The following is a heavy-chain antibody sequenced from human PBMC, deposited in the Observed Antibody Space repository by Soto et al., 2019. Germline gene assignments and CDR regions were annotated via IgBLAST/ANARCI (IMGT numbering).Heavy chain of an antibody. CDR2: ISYDGSNK. J-gene: IGHJ4*02. D-gene: IGHD2-8*01. V-gene: IGHV3-30-3*01. Sequence: GGSLRLSCAASGFTFSSYAMHWVRQAPGKGLEWVAVISYDGSNKYYADSVKGRFTISRDNSKNTLYLQMNSLRAEDTAVYYCARGDCTNGVCYRSFDYWGQGTLVTVSS. CDR1: GFTFSSYA. CDR3: ARGDCTNGVCYRSFDY.